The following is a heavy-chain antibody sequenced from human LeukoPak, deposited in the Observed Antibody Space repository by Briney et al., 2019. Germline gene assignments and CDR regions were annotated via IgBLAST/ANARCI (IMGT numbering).Heavy chain of an antibody. D-gene: IGHD6-19*01. CDR1: GYTFTSYD. Sequence: ASVKVSCKASGYTFTSYDINWVRQATGQGLEWMGWMNPNSGNTGYAQKFQGRVTITADKSTSTAYMELSSLRSEDTAVYYCATSVAGTIQHWGQGTLVTVSS. CDR2: MNPNSGNT. CDR3: ATSVAGTIQH. J-gene: IGHJ1*01. V-gene: IGHV1-8*01.